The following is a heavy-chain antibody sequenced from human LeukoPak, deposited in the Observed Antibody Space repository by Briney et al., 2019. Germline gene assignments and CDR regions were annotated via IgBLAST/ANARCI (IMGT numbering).Heavy chain of an antibody. Sequence: SETLSLTCTVSAGSISSSSYYWGWIRQPPGKGLEWIGSIYYSGRTYYNSSLKSRAAISVDTSKNQFSLKLTSVTATDTAVYYCARQTDSNGYYYFFDYWGQGTLVTVSS. D-gene: IGHD3-22*01. CDR2: IYYSGRT. J-gene: IGHJ4*02. V-gene: IGHV4-39*01. CDR1: AGSISSSSYY. CDR3: ARQTDSNGYYYFFDY.